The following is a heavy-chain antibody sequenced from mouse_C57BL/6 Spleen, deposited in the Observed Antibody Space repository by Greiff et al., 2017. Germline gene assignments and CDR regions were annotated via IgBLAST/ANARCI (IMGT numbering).Heavy chain of an antibody. CDR3: ARSYDYGAYAMDY. J-gene: IGHJ4*01. CDR2: INPSSGYT. V-gene: IGHV1-7*01. Sequence: VQLQQSGAELAKPGASVKLSCKASGYTFTSYWMHWVKQRPGQGLEWIGYINPSSGYTKYNQKFKDKATLTAEKSSSTAYMQLSSLTYEDSAVYYCARSYDYGAYAMDYWGQGTSVTVSS. D-gene: IGHD2-4*01. CDR1: GYTFTSYW.